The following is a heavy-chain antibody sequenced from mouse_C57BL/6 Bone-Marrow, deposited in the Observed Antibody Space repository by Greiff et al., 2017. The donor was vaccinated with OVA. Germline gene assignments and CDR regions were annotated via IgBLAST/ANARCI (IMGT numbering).Heavy chain of an antibody. Sequence: EVQLQESGPELVKPGASVKISCKASGYSFTGYYMNWVKQSPEKSLEWIGEINPSTGGTTYNQKFKAKATLTVDKSSSTAYMQLKSLTSEDSAVYYCAPYYYGSSWSAYWGQGTLVTVSA. V-gene: IGHV1-42*01. CDR1: GYSFTGYY. CDR2: INPSTGGT. D-gene: IGHD1-1*01. CDR3: APYYYGSSWSAY. J-gene: IGHJ3*01.